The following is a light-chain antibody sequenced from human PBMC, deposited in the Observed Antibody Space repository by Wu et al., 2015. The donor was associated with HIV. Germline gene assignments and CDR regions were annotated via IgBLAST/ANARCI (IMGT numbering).Light chain of an antibody. V-gene: IGKV3-15*01. J-gene: IGKJ1*01. CDR3: QQYNKWPRT. CDR1: QSVRSD. Sequence: EIVLTQFPVTLSLSPGERATLSCRASQSVRSDLAWYQQKPGQAPRLLIYDASNRATGIPARFSGSRSGTEFTLTISSLQSEDFAVYYCQQYNKWPRTFGQGTKVEIK. CDR2: DAS.